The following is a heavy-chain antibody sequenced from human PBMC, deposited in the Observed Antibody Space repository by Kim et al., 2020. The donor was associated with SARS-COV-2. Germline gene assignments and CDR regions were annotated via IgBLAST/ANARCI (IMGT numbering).Heavy chain of an antibody. CDR3: AKNRKAQYNWFDP. CDR2: ISSSGDST. CDR1: GFIFSDYA. Sequence: GGSLRLSCAASGFIFSDYAMSWVRQTPGKGLEWVSGISSSGDSTYYPDSVKGRFTISRDNSKNTLYLHITSPSAEDTAMYYCAKNRKAQYNWFDPWGQGT. J-gene: IGHJ5*02. V-gene: IGHV3-23*01.